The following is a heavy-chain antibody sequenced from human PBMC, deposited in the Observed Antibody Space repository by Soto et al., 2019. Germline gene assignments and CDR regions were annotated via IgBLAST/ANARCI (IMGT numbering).Heavy chain of an antibody. CDR2: MNPNSGNT. D-gene: IGHD4-17*01. CDR1: GYTFTSYD. CDR3: ARKPTGGAVSYYSYMDV. V-gene: IGHV1-8*01. J-gene: IGHJ6*03. Sequence: GASVKVSCKASGYTFTSYDINWVRQATGQGLEWMGWMNPNSGNTGCAQKFQGRVTMTRNTSISTAYMELSSLRSEDTAVYYCARKPTGGAVSYYSYMDVWGKGTTVTVSS.